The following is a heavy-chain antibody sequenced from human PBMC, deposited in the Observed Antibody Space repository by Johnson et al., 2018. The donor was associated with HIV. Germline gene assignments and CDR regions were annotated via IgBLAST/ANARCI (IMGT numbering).Heavy chain of an antibody. CDR3: AKDFVTHGAFDI. CDR2: ISSSGSTM. D-gene: IGHD5-18*01. CDR1: GFTFSDYY. V-gene: IGHV3-11*01. J-gene: IGHJ3*02. Sequence: HVQLVESGGGLVKPGGSLRLSCAASGFTFSDYYMTWIRQAPGKGLEWVSYISSSGSTMYYADSVKGRFTISRDNSKNSLYLQMNSLRTEDTALYYCAKDFVTHGAFDIWGQGTMVTVSS.